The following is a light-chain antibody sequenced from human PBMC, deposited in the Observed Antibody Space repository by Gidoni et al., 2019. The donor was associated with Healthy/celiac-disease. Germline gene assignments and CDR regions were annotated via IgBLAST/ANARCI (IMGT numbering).Light chain of an antibody. J-gene: IGKJ3*01. Sequence: DIVLTQSPATLSLSPGARATLSCRASQSVSSYLAWYQQKPGQAPRLLLYDASNRATGIPARFSGSGSGTDFTLTISSLEPEDFAVYYCQQRSNWPPFTCGPGTKVDIK. V-gene: IGKV3-11*01. CDR1: QSVSSY. CDR3: QQRSNWPPFT. CDR2: DAS.